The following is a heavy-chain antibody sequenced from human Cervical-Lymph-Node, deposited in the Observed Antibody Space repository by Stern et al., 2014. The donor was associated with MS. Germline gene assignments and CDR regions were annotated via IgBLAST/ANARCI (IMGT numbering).Heavy chain of an antibody. J-gene: IGHJ3*01. Sequence: QLQLQESGPGLVRPSQTLSLTCSVSCGSVSSDAHYWSWIRQPPGKGLEWIGYVHYSGRTYYSPSLKGRIIISVDTSKNQFSLSLSSVTAADSAVYSCARLGPLLSRYDNTRNPFDLWGQGTMVTVSS. V-gene: IGHV4-30-4*01. CDR1: CGSVSSDAHY. CDR3: ARLGPLLSRYDNTRNPFDL. CDR2: VHYSGRT. D-gene: IGHD3-22*01.